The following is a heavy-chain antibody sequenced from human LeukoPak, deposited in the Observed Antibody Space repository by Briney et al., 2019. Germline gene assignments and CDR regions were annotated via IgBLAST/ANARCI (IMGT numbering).Heavy chain of an antibody. Sequence: SETLSLTCAVYGGSFSGYYWSWIRQPPGKGLEWIGEINHSGSTNYNPSLKSRVTISADTSKNQFSLKLSSVTAADTAVYYCASSVFSQFDYWGQGTLVTVSS. D-gene: IGHD3-10*01. V-gene: IGHV4-34*01. CDR3: ASSVFSQFDY. CDR2: INHSGST. CDR1: GGSFSGYY. J-gene: IGHJ4*02.